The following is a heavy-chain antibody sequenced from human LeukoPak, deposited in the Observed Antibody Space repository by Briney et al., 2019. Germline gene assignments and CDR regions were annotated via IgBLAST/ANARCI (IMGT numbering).Heavy chain of an antibody. CDR3: ARDSSTGASGWYGVFDY. Sequence: ASVKVSCKASGYTFSSYGISWVRLAPGQGLEWMGWISGYNGNTNCAQKLQGRVTMTTDTSTSTAYMELRSLRSDDTAVYYCARDSSTGASGWYGVFDYWGQGTLVTVSS. D-gene: IGHD6-19*01. V-gene: IGHV1-18*01. CDR2: ISGYNGNT. CDR1: GYTFSSYG. J-gene: IGHJ4*02.